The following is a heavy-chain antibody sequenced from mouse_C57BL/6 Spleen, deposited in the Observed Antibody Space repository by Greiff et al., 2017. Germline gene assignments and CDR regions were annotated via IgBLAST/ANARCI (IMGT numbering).Heavy chain of an antibody. J-gene: IGHJ1*03. Sequence: EVHLVESGGGLVKPGGSLKLSCAASGFTFSSYAMSWVRQTPEKRLEWVATISDGGSYTYYPDNVKGRFTISRDNAKNNLYLQMSHLKSEDTAMYYCARDRDFITDFDVWGTGTTVTVSS. CDR2: ISDGGSYT. CDR3: ARDRDFITDFDV. CDR1: GFTFSSYA. D-gene: IGHD1-1*01. V-gene: IGHV5-4*01.